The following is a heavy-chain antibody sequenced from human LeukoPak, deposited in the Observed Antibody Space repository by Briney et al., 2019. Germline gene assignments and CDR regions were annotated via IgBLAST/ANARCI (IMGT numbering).Heavy chain of an antibody. CDR1: GGSISSSSYY. CDR3: ARGPSRRGIAATVKGLYYFDY. D-gene: IGHD6-13*01. Sequence: SEALSLTCTVSGGSISSSSYYWGWIRQPPGKGLEWIGEINDRGTTNYNPSLKSQVTISVDTSKNQFSLNKNSVTAADTAVYFCARGPSRRGIAATVKGLYYFDYWSEGTLVTVSS. V-gene: IGHV4-39*07. CDR2: INDRGTT. J-gene: IGHJ4*02.